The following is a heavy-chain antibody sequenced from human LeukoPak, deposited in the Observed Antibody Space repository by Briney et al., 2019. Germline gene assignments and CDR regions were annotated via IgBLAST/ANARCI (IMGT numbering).Heavy chain of an antibody. CDR2: IWYDGSQK. D-gene: IGHD2-2*01. Sequence: GGSLRLSCEASGFTFSNYGFHWVRLAPGKGLEWVAVIWYDGSQKYHADSVKGRFTISRDDSKNTLYLQMNSLRDEDTAVYYCARTSYIDYWGQGTLVTVSS. J-gene: IGHJ4*02. CDR1: GFTFSNYG. V-gene: IGHV3-33*01. CDR3: ARTSYIDY.